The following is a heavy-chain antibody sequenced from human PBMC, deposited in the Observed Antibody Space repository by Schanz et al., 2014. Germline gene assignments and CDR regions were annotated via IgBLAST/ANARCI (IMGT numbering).Heavy chain of an antibody. Sequence: EVQLVQSGGGLVQPGGSLRLSCAASGITFSSHSFNWVRQAPGKGLEWVSFVHPGGSTYYPDSVKGRFTISRDSSKNTVYLQMNSLRPGDTAVYYCARESSNDIVLVPGAVFDHWGQGILVTVSS. CDR1: GITFSSHS. D-gene: IGHD2-2*01. CDR3: ARESSNDIVLVPGAVFDH. V-gene: IGHV3-66*02. CDR2: VHPGGST. J-gene: IGHJ4*02.